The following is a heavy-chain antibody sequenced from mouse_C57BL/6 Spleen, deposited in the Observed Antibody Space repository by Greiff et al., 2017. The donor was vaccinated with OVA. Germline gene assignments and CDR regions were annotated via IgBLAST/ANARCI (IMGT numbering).Heavy chain of an antibody. Sequence: QVQLQQPGAELVRPGSSVKLSCKASGYTFTSYWMDWVKQRPGQGLEWIGNIYPSDSETHYNQKFKDKATLTVDKSSSTAYMQLSSLTSEDSAVYYCAREGGWLSYFDYWGQGTTLTVSS. D-gene: IGHD2-3*01. CDR3: AREGGWLSYFDY. CDR2: IYPSDSET. J-gene: IGHJ2*01. CDR1: GYTFTSYW. V-gene: IGHV1-61*01.